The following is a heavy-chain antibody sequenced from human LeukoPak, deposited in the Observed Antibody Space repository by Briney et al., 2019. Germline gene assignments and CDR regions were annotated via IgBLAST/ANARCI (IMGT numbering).Heavy chain of an antibody. D-gene: IGHD1-1*01. CDR3: ASGEEYNWNDEGFDP. J-gene: IGHJ5*02. V-gene: IGHV4-39*01. Sequence: SETLSLTCTVSGGSISSSSYYWGWIRPPPGKGLEWIGSIYYSGSTYYNPSLKSRVTISVDTSKNQFSLKLSSVTAADTAVYYCASGEEYNWNDEGFDPWGQGTLVTVSS. CDR1: GGSISSSSYY. CDR2: IYYSGST.